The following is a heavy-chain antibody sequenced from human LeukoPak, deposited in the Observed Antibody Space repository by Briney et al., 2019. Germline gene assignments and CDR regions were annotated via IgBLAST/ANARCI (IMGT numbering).Heavy chain of an antibody. CDR2: ISYDGSNK. CDR1: GFTFSSYG. Sequence: GGSLRLSCAASGFTFSSYGMHWVRQAPGKGLEWVAVISYDGSNKYHADSVKGRLTISRDNSKNTLYLQMNSLRAENTAVYYCAKDQIIVPAAMGYFDYWGQGTLVTVSS. CDR3: AKDQIIVPAAMGYFDY. V-gene: IGHV3-30*18. J-gene: IGHJ4*02. D-gene: IGHD2-2*01.